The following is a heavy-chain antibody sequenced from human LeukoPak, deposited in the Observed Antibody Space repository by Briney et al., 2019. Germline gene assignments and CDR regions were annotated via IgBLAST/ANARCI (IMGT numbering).Heavy chain of an antibody. CDR3: AKPRESQRSSSPFDY. Sequence: SETLSLTCTVSGGSVSSSTYYWGWIRQPPGKGLEWIGSIFDSGYTYYNASLKSRVTMSIDTSKNQFSLKLTSVTAADTAVYYCAKPRESQRSSSPFDYWGQGMLVTVSS. J-gene: IGHJ4*02. V-gene: IGHV4-39*01. CDR2: IFDSGYT. D-gene: IGHD6-6*01. CDR1: GGSVSSSTYY.